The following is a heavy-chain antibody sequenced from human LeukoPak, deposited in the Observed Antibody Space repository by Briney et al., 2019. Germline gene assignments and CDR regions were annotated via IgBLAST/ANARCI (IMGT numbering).Heavy chain of an antibody. V-gene: IGHV1-69*05. J-gene: IGHJ6*03. CDR1: GYTFTSYG. CDR3: ARAGTTLRYYYYMDV. CDR2: IIPIFGTA. Sequence: GASVKVSCKASGYTFTSYGISWVRQAPGQGLEWMGGIIPIFGTANYAQKFQGRVTITTDESTSTAYMELSSLRSEDTAVYYCARAGTTLRYYYYMDVWGKGTTVTVSS. D-gene: IGHD1-1*01.